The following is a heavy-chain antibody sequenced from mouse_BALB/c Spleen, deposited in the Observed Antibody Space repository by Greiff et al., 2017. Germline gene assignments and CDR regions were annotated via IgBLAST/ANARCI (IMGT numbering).Heavy chain of an antibody. CDR2: IDPHNGGT. V-gene: IGHV1-39*01. J-gene: IGHJ4*01. CDR3: ARSMDS. CDR1: GYSFTGYN. Sequence: VQLQQSGPELEKPGASVKISCKASGYSFTGYNMNWVKQSNGKSLEWIGSIDPHNGGTSYNQKFRGKAILTVDKSSSTAYIQLKSLTSEDSAVYYCARSMDSWGQGTSVTVSS.